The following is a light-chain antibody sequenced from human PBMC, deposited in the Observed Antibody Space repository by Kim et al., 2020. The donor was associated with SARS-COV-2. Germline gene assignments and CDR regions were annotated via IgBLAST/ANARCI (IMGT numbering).Light chain of an antibody. J-gene: IGLJ2*01. V-gene: IGLV1-47*01. Sequence: GHPVTISFSGSSSDIGSHYVYWYQHLPGTAPKLLIYRNDQRPSGVPDRFSGSKSGTSASLAISGLRSADEADYYCVANDDRLNGILFGGGTQLTVL. CDR3: VANDDRLNGIL. CDR2: RND. CDR1: SSDIGSHY.